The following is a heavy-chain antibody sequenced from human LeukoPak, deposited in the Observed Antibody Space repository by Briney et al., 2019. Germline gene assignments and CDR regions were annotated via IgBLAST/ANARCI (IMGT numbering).Heavy chain of an antibody. J-gene: IGHJ4*02. CDR3: AAGYSGYEYPNR. CDR1: GFTFTSSA. Sequence: SVKVSCKASGFTFTSSAVQWVRQARGQRLEWIGWIVVGSGNTNYAQKFQERVIIIRDMSTRTVYMELSSLTVEDTAVYYCAAGYSGYEYPNRWGQGPVVTVPS. CDR2: IVVGSGNT. V-gene: IGHV1-58*01. D-gene: IGHD5-12*01.